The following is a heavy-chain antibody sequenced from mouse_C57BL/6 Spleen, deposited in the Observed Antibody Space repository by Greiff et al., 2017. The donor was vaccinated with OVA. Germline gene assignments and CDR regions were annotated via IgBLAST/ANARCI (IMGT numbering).Heavy chain of an antibody. D-gene: IGHD1-1*02. CDR1: GYSITSGYY. Sequence: EVQVVESGPGLVKPSQSLSLTCSVTGYSITSGYYWNWIRQFPGNKLEWMGYISYDGSNNYNPSLKNRISITRDTSKNQFFLKLNSVTTEDTATYYCAREGAYGYYFDYWGQGTTLTVSS. J-gene: IGHJ2*01. CDR3: AREGAYGYYFDY. CDR2: ISYDGSN. V-gene: IGHV3-6*01.